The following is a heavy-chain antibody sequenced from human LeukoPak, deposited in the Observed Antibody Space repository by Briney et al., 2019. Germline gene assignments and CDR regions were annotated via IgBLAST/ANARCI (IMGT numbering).Heavy chain of an antibody. CDR3: ARDHTLFDFWSDGGYFDY. CDR2: ISSSSSTI. Sequence: RGSLRLSCAASVFTFSSYSMSCVRHAPGKGLEWVSYISSSSSTIYYADSVKGRFTISTDNAKNSLYLQMNSLRDEDTAVYYCARDHTLFDFWSDGGYFDYWGQGTLVTVSS. CDR1: VFTFSSYS. J-gene: IGHJ4*02. V-gene: IGHV3-48*02. D-gene: IGHD3-3*01.